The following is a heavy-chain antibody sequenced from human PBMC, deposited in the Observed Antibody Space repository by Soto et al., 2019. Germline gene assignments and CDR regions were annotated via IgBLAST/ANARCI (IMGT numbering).Heavy chain of an antibody. J-gene: IGHJ6*02. CDR2: IYYSGST. CDR1: GGSISSGDYY. Sequence: QVQLQESGPGLVKPSQTLSLTCTVSGGSISSGDYYWSWIRQPPGKGLEWIGYIYYSGSTYYNPYLKSRVTISVDTSKNQFSLKLSSVTAADTAVYYCARDGYCSGGSCPTYYYGMDVWGQGTTVTVSS. CDR3: ARDGYCSGGSCPTYYYGMDV. D-gene: IGHD2-15*01. V-gene: IGHV4-30-4*01.